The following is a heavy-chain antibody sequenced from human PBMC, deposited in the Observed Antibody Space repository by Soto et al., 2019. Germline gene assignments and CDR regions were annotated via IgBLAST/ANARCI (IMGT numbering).Heavy chain of an antibody. Sequence: QLQLQESGPGLVKPSETLSLICTVSGGSISGYFWSWVRQPAGKGLEWIGRIYSAGSTNYNPSLTSRVTLSVDTSQNQFSLKLTYVTAADTAMYYCVRGDVFDIWGRGTMVTVSS. CDR1: GGSISGYF. CDR3: VRGDVFDI. V-gene: IGHV4-4*07. D-gene: IGHD3-16*01. J-gene: IGHJ3*02. CDR2: IYSAGST.